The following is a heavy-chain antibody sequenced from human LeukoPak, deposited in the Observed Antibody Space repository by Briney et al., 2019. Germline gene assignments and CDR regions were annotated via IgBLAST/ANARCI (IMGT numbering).Heavy chain of an antibody. CDR1: GGTFSSYA. D-gene: IGHD2-2*02. V-gene: IGHV1-69*13. CDR3: ARDNREYCSSTSCYIALDY. CDR2: IIPIFGTA. Sequence: SVKVSCKASGGTFSSYAISWVRQAPGQGLEWMGGIIPIFGTANYAQKFQGRVTITGDESTSTAYMELSSLRSEDTAVYYCARDNREYCSSTSCYIALDYWGQGTLVTVSS. J-gene: IGHJ4*02.